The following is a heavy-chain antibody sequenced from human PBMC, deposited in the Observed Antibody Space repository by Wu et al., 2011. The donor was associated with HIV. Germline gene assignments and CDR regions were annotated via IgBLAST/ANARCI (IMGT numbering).Heavy chain of an antibody. J-gene: IGHJ4*02. CDR1: GGSFRSYA. D-gene: IGHD1-1*01. V-gene: IGHV1-69*01. CDR2: IIPIFGTR. CDR3: ATLSSAWNAYFDH. Sequence: QVQLVQSGAEVKKPGSSVKVSCKASGGSFRSYAVSWLRLAPGQGLEWMGGIIPIFGTRNFAQNFQGRVSITTDESTDTVYMEMSSLKSEDTAVYYCATLSSAWNAYFDHWGQGTLVTVSS.